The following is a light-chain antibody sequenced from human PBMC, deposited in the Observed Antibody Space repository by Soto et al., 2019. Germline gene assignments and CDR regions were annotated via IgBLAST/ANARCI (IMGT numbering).Light chain of an antibody. CDR2: KAS. V-gene: IGKV1-5*03. CDR1: QSISSW. J-gene: IGKJ4*01. Sequence: DSQMTQYPSTLSASVGDRVTITCPASQSISSWLAWYQQKPGKAPKLLISKASTLQSGVPPRFSGSGSGTEFTLTISSLQPDDFATYYCQKYESYPMTFGGGTKVEIK. CDR3: QKYESYPMT.